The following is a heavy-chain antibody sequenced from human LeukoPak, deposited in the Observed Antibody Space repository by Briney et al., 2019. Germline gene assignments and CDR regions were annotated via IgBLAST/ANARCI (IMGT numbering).Heavy chain of an antibody. CDR2: IYHSGST. V-gene: IGHV4-38-2*01. CDR1: GYSISSGYY. Sequence: SETLSLTCAVSGYSISSGYYWGWIRQPPGKGLEWVGSIYHSGSTYYNPSLKSRVTISVDTSKNQFSLKLSSVTAADTAVYYCARTRGGYYDFWSGFPMDVWGKGTTVTVSS. CDR3: ARTRGGYYDFWSGFPMDV. D-gene: IGHD3-3*01. J-gene: IGHJ6*03.